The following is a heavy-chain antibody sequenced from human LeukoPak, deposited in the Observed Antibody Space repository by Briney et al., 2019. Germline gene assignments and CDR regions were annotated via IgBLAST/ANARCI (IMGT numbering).Heavy chain of an antibody. CDR3: IREVQVRASASLGL. Sequence: GGSLRLSRAASGFSISDYWMHWVRQAAGEGLVWVSRMNSGGTTINYADSVKGRFTISRDNVDNTLHLQMNSLRVEDTAVYYCIREVQVRASASLGLWGQGTLVTVSS. CDR2: MNSGGTTI. CDR1: GFSISDYW. J-gene: IGHJ4*01. D-gene: IGHD3-16*01. V-gene: IGHV3-74*01.